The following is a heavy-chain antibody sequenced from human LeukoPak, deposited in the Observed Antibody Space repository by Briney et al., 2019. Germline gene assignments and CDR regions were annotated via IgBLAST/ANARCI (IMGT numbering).Heavy chain of an antibody. Sequence: PGGSLRLSCAASGFTFSSYGMSWVRQAPGKGLEWVSAISGSGGSTYYADSVKGRFTISRDNSKNTLYLQMNSLRAEDTAVYYCARTERYCSSTSCYAADYWGQGTLVTVSS. CDR1: GFTFSSYG. D-gene: IGHD2-2*01. J-gene: IGHJ4*02. V-gene: IGHV3-23*01. CDR2: ISGSGGST. CDR3: ARTERYCSSTSCYAADY.